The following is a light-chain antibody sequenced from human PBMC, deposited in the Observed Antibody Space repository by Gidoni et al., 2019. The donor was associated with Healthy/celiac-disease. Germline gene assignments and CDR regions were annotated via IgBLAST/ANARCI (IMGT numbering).Light chain of an antibody. Sequence: DIVLTHSPATLSLSPGERATLSCRASQSVSSYLAWYQQKPGQAPRLLSYDASNRATGIPARFSGSGSGTDFTLTISSLEPEDFAVYYCQQRSNWPPLTFGGGTKVEIK. J-gene: IGKJ4*01. V-gene: IGKV3-11*01. CDR3: QQRSNWPPLT. CDR1: QSVSSY. CDR2: DAS.